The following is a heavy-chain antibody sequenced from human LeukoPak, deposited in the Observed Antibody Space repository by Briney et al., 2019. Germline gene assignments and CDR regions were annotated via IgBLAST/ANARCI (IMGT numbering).Heavy chain of an antibody. J-gene: IGHJ1*01. CDR2: IRYDGSNK. CDR3: AKEAFVVVPAAHTYFQH. Sequence: SGGSLRLSCAASGFTFSSYGMHWVRQAPGKGLEWVAFIRYDGSNKYYADSVKGRFTISRDNSKNTLYLQMNSLRAEDTAVYYCAKEAFVVVPAAHTYFQHWGQGTLVTVSS. CDR1: GFTFSSYG. D-gene: IGHD2-2*01. V-gene: IGHV3-30*02.